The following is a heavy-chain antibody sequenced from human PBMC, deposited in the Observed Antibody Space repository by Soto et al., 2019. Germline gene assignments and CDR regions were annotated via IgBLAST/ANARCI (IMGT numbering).Heavy chain of an antibody. Sequence: PGGSLRLSCAASGFTFSCYWMHGVRQAPGKGLVWVSRINSDGSSTSYADSVKGRFTISRDNAKNSLSLQMNSLTADDTAVYYCARTGWPQSSYYFDYWGQGTLVTVSS. D-gene: IGHD3-16*01. J-gene: IGHJ4*02. V-gene: IGHV3-74*01. CDR1: GFTFSCYW. CDR2: INSDGSST. CDR3: ARTGWPQSSYYFDY.